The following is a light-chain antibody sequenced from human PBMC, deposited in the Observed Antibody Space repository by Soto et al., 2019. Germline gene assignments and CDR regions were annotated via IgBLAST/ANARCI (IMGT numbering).Light chain of an antibody. CDR3: QQYNNWPYT. V-gene: IGKV3-15*01. CDR1: QSISSN. CDR2: GAS. Sequence: EIVMTQSPATLSVSPGERATLSCRASQSISSNLNWYQQKPGQAPRLLIYGASTRATDIPASFSGSGSGTEFTLTISSLQSEDFAVYYCQQYNNWPYTFGQGTKLEIK. J-gene: IGKJ2*01.